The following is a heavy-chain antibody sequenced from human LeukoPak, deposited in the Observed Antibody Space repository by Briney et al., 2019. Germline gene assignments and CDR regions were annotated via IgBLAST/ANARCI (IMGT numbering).Heavy chain of an antibody. V-gene: IGHV7-4-1*02. CDR2: INTNTGNH. CDR1: GYTFTSYA. CDR3: ARDGVPREVGFEHWLVYDY. Sequence: ASVKVSRKASGYTFTSYAMNWVRQAPGQGREWVGWINTNTGNHTYAHGFTARFVFSLDTSVSTAYLNISSLKAEDTAVYYCARDGVPREVGFEHWLVYDYWGQGTLVTVSS. D-gene: IGHD6-19*01. J-gene: IGHJ4*02.